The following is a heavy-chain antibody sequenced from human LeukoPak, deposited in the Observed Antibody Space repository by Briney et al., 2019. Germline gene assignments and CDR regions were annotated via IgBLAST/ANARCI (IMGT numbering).Heavy chain of an antibody. CDR2: IYHSGST. Sequence: SSETLSLTCTVSGYSISSGFYWGWIRQPPGKGLECIGSIYHSGSTYYNPSLKSRVTISVDTSKNQFSLNLSPVTAADTAMYYCARAVGTSRNFFDYWGQGTLVTVSS. V-gene: IGHV4-38-2*02. J-gene: IGHJ4*02. D-gene: IGHD4-23*01. CDR3: ARAVGTSRNFFDY. CDR1: GYSISSGFY.